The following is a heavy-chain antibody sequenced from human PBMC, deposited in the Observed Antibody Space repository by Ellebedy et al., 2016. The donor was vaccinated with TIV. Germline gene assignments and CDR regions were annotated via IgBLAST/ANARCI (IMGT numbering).Heavy chain of an antibody. V-gene: IGHV4-38-2*02. CDR1: GYSISSGYY. CDR3: ARVISGWTPKNNWFDP. CDR2: IYHSGST. D-gene: IGHD6-19*01. Sequence: SETLSLXCTVSGYSISSGYYWGWIRQPPGKGLEWIGSIYHSGSTNYNPSLKSRVTISVDTSKNQFSLKLSSVTAADTAVYYCARVISGWTPKNNWFDPWGQGTLVTVSS. J-gene: IGHJ5*02.